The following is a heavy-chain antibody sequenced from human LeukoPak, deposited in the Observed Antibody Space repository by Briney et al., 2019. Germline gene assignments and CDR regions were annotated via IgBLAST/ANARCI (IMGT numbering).Heavy chain of an antibody. V-gene: IGHV4-34*01. CDR3: ATTEAYYDYVWGSYRQFDY. CDR2: INHSGST. D-gene: IGHD3-16*02. Sequence: SETLSLTCAVYGGSFSGYYWSWIRQPPGKGLEWIGEINHSGSTNYNPSLKSRVTISVDTSKNQFSLKLSSVTAADTAVYYCATTEAYYDYVWGSYRQFDYWGQGTLVTVSP. J-gene: IGHJ4*02. CDR1: GGSFSGYY.